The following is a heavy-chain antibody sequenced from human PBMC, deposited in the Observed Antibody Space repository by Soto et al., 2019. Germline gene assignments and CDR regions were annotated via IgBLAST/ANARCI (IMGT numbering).Heavy chain of an antibody. CDR1: GASVNSENYY. CDR3: ARVVLSFLQWFDP. J-gene: IGHJ5*02. V-gene: IGHV4-61*01. D-gene: IGHD3-3*01. CDR2: VYYSGST. Sequence: QVQLQESGPGLVKPSETLSLTCTVSGASVNSENYYWSWIRQPPGKGLEWIGYVYYSGSTNYNPSLKSRATISLDSYKNQFSPKMTSMTSADTAFYYFARVVLSFLQWFDPWGQGTLVTVSS.